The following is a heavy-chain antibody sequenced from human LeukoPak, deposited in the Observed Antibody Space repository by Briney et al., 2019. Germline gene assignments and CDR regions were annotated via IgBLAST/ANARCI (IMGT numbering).Heavy chain of an antibody. V-gene: IGHV4-39*01. J-gene: IGHJ5*02. Sequence: KPSEPLSLTCTVSGGSISGSSYYWGWIRQPPGKGLEWIGSIYYSGSTYYNPSLKSRVTISVDTSKNQFSLKLSSVTAADTAVYYCARRPYGMNSFDPWGQGTLVTVSS. CDR3: ARRPYGMNSFDP. CDR2: IYYSGST. CDR1: GGSISGSSYY. D-gene: IGHD3-16*01.